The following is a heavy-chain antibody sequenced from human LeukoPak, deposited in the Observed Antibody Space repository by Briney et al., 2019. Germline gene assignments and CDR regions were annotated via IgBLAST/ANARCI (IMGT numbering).Heavy chain of an antibody. CDR2: ISAYNGNT. V-gene: IGHV1-18*04. Sequence: ASVKVSCKASGYTFTGYYIHWVRQAPGQGLEWMGWISAYNGNTNYAQKLQGRVTMTTDTSTSTAYMELRSLRSDDTAVYYCARDLGPSSGYYDYYYGMDVWGQGTTVTVSS. CDR3: ARDLGPSSGYYDYYYGMDV. J-gene: IGHJ6*02. CDR1: GYTFTGYY. D-gene: IGHD3-22*01.